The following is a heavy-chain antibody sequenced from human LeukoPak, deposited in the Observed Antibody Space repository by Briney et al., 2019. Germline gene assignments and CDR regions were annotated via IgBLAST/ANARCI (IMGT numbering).Heavy chain of an antibody. Sequence: PSETLSLTCTVSGGSISSYYWTWIRQSAGKGLEWIGRINTSGSTNYNPSLRSRVTMSVNTSKDQFSLNLTSVTAADTAVYSCAREGGDPRWLDPWGQGTLVTVSS. CDR2: INTSGST. D-gene: IGHD6-25*01. CDR1: GGSISSYY. V-gene: IGHV4-4*07. J-gene: IGHJ5*02. CDR3: AREGGDPRWLDP.